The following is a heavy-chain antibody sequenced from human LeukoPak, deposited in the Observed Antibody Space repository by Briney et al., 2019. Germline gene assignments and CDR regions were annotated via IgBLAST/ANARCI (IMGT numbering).Heavy chain of an antibody. CDR3: ARGADLTGYYKWMAVSNAFDI. Sequence: PSETLSLTCSVSGYSISSGYYWGWIRQPPGKGLEWIGSIYQSGSTSYNPSLKSRVTISVDTSKNQFSLKLSSVTAADTAVYYCARGADLTGYYKWMAVSNAFDIWGQGTMVTVSS. J-gene: IGHJ3*02. CDR2: IYQSGST. D-gene: IGHD3-9*01. V-gene: IGHV4-38-2*02. CDR1: GYSISSGYY.